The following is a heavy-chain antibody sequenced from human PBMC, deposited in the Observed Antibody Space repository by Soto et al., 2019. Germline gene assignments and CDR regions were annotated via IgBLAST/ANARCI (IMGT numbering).Heavy chain of an antibody. CDR2: FDPIDGET. J-gene: IGHJ4*02. CDR3: ATAALDDNVWGTYRRKVYYFDH. Sequence: ASVKVSCKVSGYSLTELSMHWVRQAPGKGLEWMGGFDPIDGETIYAQKFQGRITMTEDTSTDAAYMELGSLRSEDTAVYYCATAALDDNVWGTYRRKVYYFDHWGQGTLVTVSS. D-gene: IGHD3-16*02. V-gene: IGHV1-24*01. CDR1: GYSLTELS.